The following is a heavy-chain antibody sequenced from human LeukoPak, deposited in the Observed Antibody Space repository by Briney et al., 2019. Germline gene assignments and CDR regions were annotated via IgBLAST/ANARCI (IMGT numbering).Heavy chain of an antibody. D-gene: IGHD6-13*01. J-gene: IGHJ5*02. CDR3: ARGSRTNWFDP. CDR1: GYSIGSGYY. V-gene: IGHV4-38-2*02. CDR2: IYHSGST. Sequence: KPSETLSLTCTVSGYSIGSGYYWGWIRQPPGKGLEWIGSIYHSGSTYYNPSLKSRVTISVDTSKNQFSLKLSSVTAADTAVYYCARGSRTNWFDPWGQGTLVTVSS.